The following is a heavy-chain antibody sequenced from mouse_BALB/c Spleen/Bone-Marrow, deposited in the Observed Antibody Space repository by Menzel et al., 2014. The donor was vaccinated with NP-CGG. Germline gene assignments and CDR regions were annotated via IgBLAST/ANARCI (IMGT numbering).Heavy chain of an antibody. CDR2: IYPSTGYT. Sequence: LVESGAELAKPGASVKMSCKASGYTFTSYWMHWVKQRPGQGLEWIGYIYPSTGYTEHNQKFKDKAIMTADKSSSTAYMQLSSLTSEDSAVYYCARDDYAYWGQGTLVTVSA. CDR3: ARDDYAY. V-gene: IGHV1-7*01. D-gene: IGHD2-4*01. J-gene: IGHJ3*01. CDR1: GYTFTSYW.